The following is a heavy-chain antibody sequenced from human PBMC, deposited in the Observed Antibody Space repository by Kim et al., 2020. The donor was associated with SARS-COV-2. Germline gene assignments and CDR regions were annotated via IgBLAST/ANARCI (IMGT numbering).Heavy chain of an antibody. Sequence: GGSLRLSCAASGFTFSSYGMHWVRQAPGKGLEWVAVIWYDGSNKYYADSVKGRFTISRDNSKNTLYLQMNSLRAEDTAVYYCARDSSSGSLYNAFDIWGQGTMVTVSS. CDR2: IWYDGSNK. V-gene: IGHV3-33*01. CDR1: GFTFSSYG. J-gene: IGHJ3*02. CDR3: ARDSSSGSLYNAFDI. D-gene: IGHD1-26*01.